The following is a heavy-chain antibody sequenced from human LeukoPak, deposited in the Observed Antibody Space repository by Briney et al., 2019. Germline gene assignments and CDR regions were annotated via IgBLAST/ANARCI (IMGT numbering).Heavy chain of an antibody. CDR1: GGSISSYY. CDR2: IYYSGST. V-gene: IGHV4-59*01. CDR3: ARGGPAAHDY. D-gene: IGHD2-2*01. Sequence: SETLSLTCTVSGGSISSYYGSWIRQPPGKGLEWIGYIYYSGSTNYNPSLKSRVTISVDTSKNQFSLKLSSVTAADTAVYHCARGGPAAHDYWGQGTLVTVSS. J-gene: IGHJ4*02.